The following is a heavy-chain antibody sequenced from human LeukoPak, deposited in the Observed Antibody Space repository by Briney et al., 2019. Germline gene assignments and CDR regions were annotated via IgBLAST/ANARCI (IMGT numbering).Heavy chain of an antibody. V-gene: IGHV3-23*01. D-gene: IGHD3-10*01. CDR1: GFTFSSYA. CDR2: ISGSGGST. Sequence: SGGSLRLSCAASGFTFSSYAMNWVRQAPGKGLEWVSAISGSGGSTYYADSVKGRFTISRDNSKNTLYLQMNSLRAEDTAVYYCAKDPGSGSYVIYYFDYWGQGTLVTVSS. CDR3: AKDPGSGSYVIYYFDY. J-gene: IGHJ4*02.